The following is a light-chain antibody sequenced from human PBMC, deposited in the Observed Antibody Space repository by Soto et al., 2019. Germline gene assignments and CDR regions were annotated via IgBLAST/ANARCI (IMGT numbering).Light chain of an antibody. CDR1: QSISSY. Sequence: DIPMTQSPSSLSASVGDRVTITCRASQSISSYLNWYQQKPGKAPKLLIYAASSLQSGVPSSFSGSGSGTDFTLTISSLQPEDFVTYYCQQSYSTRMYTFGQGTKLEIK. V-gene: IGKV1-39*01. CDR3: QQSYSTRMYT. CDR2: AAS. J-gene: IGKJ2*01.